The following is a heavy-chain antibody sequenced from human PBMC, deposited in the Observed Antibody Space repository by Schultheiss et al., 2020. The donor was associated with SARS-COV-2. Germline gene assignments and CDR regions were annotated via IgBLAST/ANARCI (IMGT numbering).Heavy chain of an antibody. J-gene: IGHJ5*02. CDR1: GGSISSSSYY. CDR3: ARILAAANNWFDP. V-gene: IGHV4-39*01. Sequence: SETLSLTCTVSGGSISSSSYYWGWIRQPPGKGLEWIVSIYYSGSTYYNPSLKSRVTISVDTSKNQFSLKLSSVTAADTAVYYCARILAAANNWFDPWGQGTLVTVSS. CDR2: IYYSGST. D-gene: IGHD6-13*01.